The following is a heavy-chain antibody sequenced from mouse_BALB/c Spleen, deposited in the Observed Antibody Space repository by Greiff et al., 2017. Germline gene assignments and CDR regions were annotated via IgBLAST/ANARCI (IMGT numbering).Heavy chain of an antibody. CDR3: GFITTVEDYFDY. Sequence: EVKLVESGPELVKPGASVKISCKASGYSFTGYFMNWVKQSHGKSLEWIGRINPYNGDTFYNQKFKGKATLTVDKSSSTAHMELLSLTSEDSAVYYCGFITTVEDYFDYWGQGTTLTVSS. CDR1: GYSFTGYF. J-gene: IGHJ2*01. V-gene: IGHV1-37*01. D-gene: IGHD1-1*01. CDR2: INPYNGDT.